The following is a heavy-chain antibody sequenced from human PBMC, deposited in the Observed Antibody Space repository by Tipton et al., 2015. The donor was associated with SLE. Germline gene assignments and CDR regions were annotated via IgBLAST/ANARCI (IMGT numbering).Heavy chain of an antibody. CDR2: INHSGST. J-gene: IGHJ4*02. D-gene: IGHD3-22*01. Sequence: TLSLTCAVYGGSFSGYYWSWIRQPPGKGLEWIGEINHSGSTNYNPSLKGRVTISVDTSKNQFSLKLSSVTAADTAVYYCAREVGHYYDSSGYDYWGQGTLVTVSS. CDR1: GGSFSGYY. CDR3: AREVGHYYDSSGYDY. V-gene: IGHV4-34*01.